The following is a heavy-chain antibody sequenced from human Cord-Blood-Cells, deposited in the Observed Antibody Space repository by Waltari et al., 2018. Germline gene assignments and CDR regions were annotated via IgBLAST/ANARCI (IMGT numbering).Heavy chain of an antibody. CDR1: GFTFSSYA. CDR3: AKDPDYDILTGYYWFDP. J-gene: IGHJ5*02. D-gene: IGHD3-9*01. CDR2: ISGSGGST. Sequence: EVQLVESGGGLVQPGGSLRLSCAASGFTFSSYAMSWVRQAPGKGLEWVSAISGSGGSTYYADSVKGRFTISRDNSKNTLYLQMNSLSAEDTAVYYCAKDPDYDILTGYYWFDPWGQGTLVTVSS. V-gene: IGHV3-23*04.